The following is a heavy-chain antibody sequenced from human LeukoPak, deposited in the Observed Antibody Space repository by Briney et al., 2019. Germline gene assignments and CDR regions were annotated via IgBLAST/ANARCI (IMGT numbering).Heavy chain of an antibody. D-gene: IGHD7-27*01. Sequence: GGSLRLSCAASGFNFSSYWMSWVRQAPGKGLEWVAVIWYDGSKKYYADSVKGRFTISRDNSKNTLYMQMNSLRVEDTAVYYCARDLWGDFDYWSQGTLVTVSP. J-gene: IGHJ4*02. CDR3: ARDLWGDFDY. CDR1: GFNFSSYW. CDR2: IWYDGSKK. V-gene: IGHV3-33*08.